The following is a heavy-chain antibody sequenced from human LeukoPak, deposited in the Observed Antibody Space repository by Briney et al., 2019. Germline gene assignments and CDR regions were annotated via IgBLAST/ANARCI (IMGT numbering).Heavy chain of an antibody. CDR2: INHSGST. D-gene: IGHD2-2*01. CDR3: ARGISRYCSSTSCYPYYYYYMDV. J-gene: IGHJ6*03. CDR1: GGSFSGYY. Sequence: SETLSLTCAVYGGSFSGYYWSWIRQPPGKGLEWIGEINHSGSTNYNPSLKSRVTISVDTSKNQFSLKLSSVTAADTAVYYCARGISRYCSSTSCYPYYYYYMDVWGKGTTVAVPS. V-gene: IGHV4-34*01.